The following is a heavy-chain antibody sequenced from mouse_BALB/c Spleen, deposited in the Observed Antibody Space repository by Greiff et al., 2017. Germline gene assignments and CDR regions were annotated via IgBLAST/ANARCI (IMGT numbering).Heavy chain of an antibody. D-gene: IGHD2-3*01. CDR1: GFAFSSYD. Sequence: EVKLMESGGGLVKPGGSLKLSCAASGFAFSSYDMSWVRQTPEKRLEWVAYISSGGGSTYYPDTVKGRFTISRDNAKNTLYLQMSSLKSEDTAMYYCARHYDGYLWYFDVWGAGTTVTVSS. V-gene: IGHV5-12-1*01. CDR3: ARHYDGYLWYFDV. J-gene: IGHJ1*01. CDR2: ISSGGGST.